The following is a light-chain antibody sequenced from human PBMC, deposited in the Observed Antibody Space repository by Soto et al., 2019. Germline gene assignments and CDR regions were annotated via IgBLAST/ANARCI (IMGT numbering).Light chain of an antibody. J-gene: IGKJ1*01. Sequence: EIVLTQSPVTLSLYPGARVTLSCRASQSVSSYLAWYQQKPGQAPRLLIYDASNRATGIPARFSGSGSGTDVTLTISSLEPEDFAVYYGQHWTFGQGTKVDIK. CDR2: DAS. CDR3: QHWT. V-gene: IGKV3-11*01. CDR1: QSVSSY.